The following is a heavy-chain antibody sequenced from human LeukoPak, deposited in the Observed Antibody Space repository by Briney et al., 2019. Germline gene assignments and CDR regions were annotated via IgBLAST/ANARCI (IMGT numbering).Heavy chain of an antibody. J-gene: IGHJ6*03. V-gene: IGHV4-61*02. CDR1: GGSISSGSYY. CDR2: IYTSGST. Sequence: PSQTLSLTCTVSGGSISSGSYYWSWIRQPAGKGLEWIGRIYTSGSTNYNPSLKSRVTISVDTSKNQFSLKLSSVTAADTAVYYCARAYCGGDCYRYYYYYMDVWGKGTTVTVSS. D-gene: IGHD2-21*01. CDR3: ARAYCGGDCYRYYYYYMDV.